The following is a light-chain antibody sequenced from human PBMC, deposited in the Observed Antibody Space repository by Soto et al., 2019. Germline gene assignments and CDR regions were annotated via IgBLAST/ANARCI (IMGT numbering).Light chain of an antibody. CDR2: EVS. Sequence: QSALTQPPSASGSPGQSVTISCTGSSSDIGGYNSVSWYQQYPDKGPKLMIFEVSKRPSGVPDRFSGSKSGNTASLTVSGLQPEDEADYYCTSNVGSNNVLFGGGTKVTVL. CDR3: TSNVGSNNVL. CDR1: SSDIGGYNS. V-gene: IGLV2-8*01. J-gene: IGLJ2*01.